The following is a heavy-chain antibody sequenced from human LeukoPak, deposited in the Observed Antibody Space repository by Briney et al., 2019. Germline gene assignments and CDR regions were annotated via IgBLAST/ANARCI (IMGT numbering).Heavy chain of an antibody. J-gene: IGHJ1*01. CDR3: ARGGDCGGDCYAESGDFQH. Sequence: SETLSLTCAVSGGSISSSNWWSWVRQPPGKGLEWIGEIYQSGSTNYNPSLKSRVTISVDKSKNQFSLKLSSVTAADTAVYYCARGGDCGGDCYAESGDFQHWGQGTLVTVSS. V-gene: IGHV4-4*02. D-gene: IGHD2-21*02. CDR2: IYQSGST. CDR1: GGSISSSNW.